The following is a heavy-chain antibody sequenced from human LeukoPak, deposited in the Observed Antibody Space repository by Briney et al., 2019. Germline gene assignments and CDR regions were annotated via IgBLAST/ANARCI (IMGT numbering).Heavy chain of an antibody. CDR3: TRADFGGKSDYYFHGLDV. CDR2: INPGGGST. D-gene: IGHD4-23*01. J-gene: IGHJ6*02. Sequence: ASVKVSCKAAGYIFTNYYLHWVRQAPGQGLEWMGIINPGGGSTSYAQKFQGRVTMTRDTSTSTVYMELSSLRSEDTAVYCCTRADFGGKSDYYFHGLDVWGQGTTVTVSS. CDR1: GYIFTNYY. V-gene: IGHV1-46*01.